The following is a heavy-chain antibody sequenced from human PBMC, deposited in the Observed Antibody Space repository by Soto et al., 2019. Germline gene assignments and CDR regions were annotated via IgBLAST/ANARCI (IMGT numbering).Heavy chain of an antibody. J-gene: IGHJ3*02. D-gene: IGHD3-10*01. V-gene: IGHV4-59*01. CDR3: AYRGREGAFDI. CDR2: IYYSGST. CDR1: GGSISSYY. Sequence: SETLSLTCTVSGGSISSYYWSWIRQPPGKGLEWIGYIYYSGSTNYNPSLKSRVTISVDTSKNQFSLKLSSVTAADTAVYYCAYRGREGAFDIWGQGTMVTVSS.